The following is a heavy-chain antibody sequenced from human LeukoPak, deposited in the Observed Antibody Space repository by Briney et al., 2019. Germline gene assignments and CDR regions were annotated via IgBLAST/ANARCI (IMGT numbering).Heavy chain of an antibody. Sequence: SETLSLTCTVSDDSISTYYWSWIRQAAGKGLEWIGRISDTENTNYNPSLKSRVTMSVDTSKRQFSLRLNSVTAADTAVYYCAKNGQSGFSFDPWGQGTLVTVSS. CDR2: ISDTENT. D-gene: IGHD3-3*01. J-gene: IGHJ5*02. CDR3: AKNGQSGFSFDP. CDR1: DDSISTYY. V-gene: IGHV4-4*07.